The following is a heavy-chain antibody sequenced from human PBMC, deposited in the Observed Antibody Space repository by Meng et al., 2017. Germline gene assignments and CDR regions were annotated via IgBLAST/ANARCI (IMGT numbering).Heavy chain of an antibody. CDR3: AKDQSGSYDPWFDP. CDR2: ISGSGGST. J-gene: IGHJ5*02. V-gene: IGHV3-23*01. CDR1: GFTFSSDA. D-gene: IGHD1-26*01. Sequence: GESLKISCAASGFTFSSDAMSWVRQAPGKGLEWVSAISGSGGSTYYADSVKGRFTISRDNSKTTLYLQMNSLRAEDTAVYYCAKDQSGSYDPWFDPWGQGTLVTVSS.